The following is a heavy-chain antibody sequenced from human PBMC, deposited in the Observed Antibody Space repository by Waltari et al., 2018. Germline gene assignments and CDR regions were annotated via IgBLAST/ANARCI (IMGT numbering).Heavy chain of an antibody. Sequence: QVQLVQSGAEVKKPGSSVRVSCQASGDTFDDYPISWVRQAPGQGLEWMGRLITLLSTTHYAQKFQGRVTLSADRFTSTAYMELSSLQSEDTAIYFCARDRRDSGSFYDAFDFWGEGTMVTVSS. V-gene: IGHV1-69*04. J-gene: IGHJ3*01. CDR2: LITLLSTT. CDR3: ARDRRDSGSFYDAFDF. D-gene: IGHD6-13*01. CDR1: GDTFDDYP.